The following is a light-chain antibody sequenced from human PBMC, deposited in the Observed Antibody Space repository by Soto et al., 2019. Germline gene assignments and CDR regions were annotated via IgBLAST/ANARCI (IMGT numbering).Light chain of an antibody. Sequence: VLTHPASLSGSPGQSITIYCTGTSSDIGDYNYVSWFQHHPGKAPKLLIFEVSDRPSGVSNRFSGSKSGNTASLTISGLQAEDEADYYCTSYTNTDTLYVFGTGTKVTI. J-gene: IGLJ1*01. CDR2: EVS. CDR1: SSDIGDYNY. V-gene: IGLV2-14*01. CDR3: TSYTNTDTLYV.